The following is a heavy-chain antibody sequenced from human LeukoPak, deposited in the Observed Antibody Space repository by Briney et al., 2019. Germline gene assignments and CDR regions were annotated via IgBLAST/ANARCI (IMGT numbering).Heavy chain of an antibody. CDR2: IFYSGGT. CDR1: GDSISNYY. Sequence: SETLPLTCTVSGDSISNYYWNWIRQAPGKGLEWIGYIFYSGGTNYNSSLKSRATISVDRSKNQFSLRLSSVTAADTAVYYCARAKEGTSLVLSFKYHYYFLDVWGIGTTVTVSS. D-gene: IGHD2-2*01. J-gene: IGHJ6*04. V-gene: IGHV4-59*12. CDR3: ARAKEGTSLVLSFKYHYYFLDV.